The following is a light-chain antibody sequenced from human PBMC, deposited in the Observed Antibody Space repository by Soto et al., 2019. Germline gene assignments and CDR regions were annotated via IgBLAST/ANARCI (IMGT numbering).Light chain of an antibody. J-gene: IGKJ1*01. Sequence: EIVLTQSPGTLSLSPGERATLSCRASQSVSNNYLAWYQQKPGQAPRLLIYGASTRATGIPARFSGSGSGTDFTLTIRGLEPEDFAVYYCQQYGTSSTFGQGTKVDIK. CDR3: QQYGTSST. CDR1: QSVSNNY. V-gene: IGKV3-20*01. CDR2: GAS.